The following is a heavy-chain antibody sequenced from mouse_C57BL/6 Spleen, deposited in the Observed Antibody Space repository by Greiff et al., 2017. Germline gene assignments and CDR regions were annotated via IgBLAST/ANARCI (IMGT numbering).Heavy chain of an antibody. J-gene: IGHJ4*01. D-gene: IGHD2-4*01. CDR2: ISYDGSN. CDR1: GYSITSGYY. Sequence: EVQLKESGPGLVKPSQSLSLTCSVTGYSITSGYYWNWIRQFPGNKLEWMGYISYDGSNNYNPSLKNRISITRDTSKNQFFLKLNSVTTEDTATYYCARYDYDDDYYAMDYWGQGTSVTVSS. CDR3: ARYDYDDDYYAMDY. V-gene: IGHV3-6*01.